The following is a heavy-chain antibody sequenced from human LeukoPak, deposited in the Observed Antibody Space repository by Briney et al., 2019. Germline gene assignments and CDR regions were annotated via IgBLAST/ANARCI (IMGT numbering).Heavy chain of an antibody. CDR2: INHSGST. V-gene: IGHV4-38-2*02. J-gene: IGHJ4*02. Sequence: SETLSLTCAVSGYSISSGYYWGWIRQPPGKGLEWIGEINHSGSTNYNPSLKSRVTISVDTSKNQFSLKLSSVTAADTAVYYCAREGSIVATSYDYWGQGTLVTVSS. D-gene: IGHD5-12*01. CDR1: GYSISSGYY. CDR3: AREGSIVATSYDY.